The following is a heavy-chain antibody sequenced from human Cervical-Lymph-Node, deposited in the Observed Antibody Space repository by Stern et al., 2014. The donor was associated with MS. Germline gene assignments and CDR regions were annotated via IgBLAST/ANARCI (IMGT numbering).Heavy chain of an antibody. CDR1: GYTFTSYY. J-gene: IGHJ4*02. V-gene: IGHV1-46*03. CDR2: INPSGGST. Sequence: VQLVESGAEVKKPGASVKVSCKASGYTFTSYYMHWVRQSPGQGLEWMGIINPSGGSTSYAQKFQGRVTMTRDTSTSTVYMELSSLRSEDTAVYYCARDGGVTQALGYWGQGTLVTVSS. D-gene: IGHD2-21*02. CDR3: ARDGGVTQALGY.